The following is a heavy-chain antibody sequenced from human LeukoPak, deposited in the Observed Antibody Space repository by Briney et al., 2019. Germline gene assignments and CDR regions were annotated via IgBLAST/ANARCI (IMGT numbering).Heavy chain of an antibody. J-gene: IGHJ5*02. CDR2: IYYSGST. CDR1: GGSISSYY. D-gene: IGHD3-3*01. V-gene: IGHV4-59*08. CDR3: ARGHDYDFAFDP. Sequence: PSETLSLTCTVSGGSISSYYWSWIRQPPGKGLEWIGYIYYSGSTNYNPSLKSRVTISVDTSKNQFSLKLSSVTAADTAVYYCARGHDYDFAFDPWGQGTLVTVSS.